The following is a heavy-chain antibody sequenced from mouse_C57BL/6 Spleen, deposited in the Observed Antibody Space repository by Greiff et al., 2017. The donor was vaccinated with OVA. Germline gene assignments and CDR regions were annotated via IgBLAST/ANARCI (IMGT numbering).Heavy chain of an antibody. V-gene: IGHV5-17*01. CDR1: GFTFSDYG. D-gene: IGHD4-1*01. CDR3: ASGLGYYFDY. Sequence: EVKLMESGGGLVKPGGSLKLSCAASGFTFSDYGMHWVRQAPEKGLEWVAYISSGSSTIYYADTVKGRFTISRDNAKNTLFLQMTSLRSEDTAMYYCASGLGYYFDYWGQGTTLTVSS. CDR2: ISSGSSTI. J-gene: IGHJ2*01.